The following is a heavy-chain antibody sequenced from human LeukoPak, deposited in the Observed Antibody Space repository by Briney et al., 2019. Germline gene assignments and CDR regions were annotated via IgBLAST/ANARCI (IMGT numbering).Heavy chain of an antibody. CDR2: ISNSGSTI. J-gene: IGHJ4*02. V-gene: IGHV3-48*03. CDR1: GFIFSAYE. D-gene: IGHD6-19*01. Sequence: GGSLRLSCAASGFIFSAYEMNWVRQAPGRGPEWISYISNSGSTIYYADSVRGRFTMSRDNAKTLYLQMNSLRAEDTAVYYCARAPGYPSGGRGHYFDYWGQGALVTVSS. CDR3: ARAPGYPSGGRGHYFDY.